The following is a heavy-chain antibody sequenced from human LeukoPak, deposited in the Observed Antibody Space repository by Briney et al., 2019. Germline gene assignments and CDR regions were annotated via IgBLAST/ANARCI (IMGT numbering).Heavy chain of an antibody. V-gene: IGHV4-59*01. Sequence: PSETLSLTCTVSGGSISNYYWSWIRQPPGKRLEWIGYISYSGNTNYNPSLKSRVTISVDTSKNQFSLKLSSVTAADTAVYYCARGRTYRSSSWFDPWGQGTLVTVSS. CDR2: ISYSGNT. J-gene: IGHJ5*02. CDR1: GGSISNYY. CDR3: ARGRTYRSSSWFDP. D-gene: IGHD6-6*01.